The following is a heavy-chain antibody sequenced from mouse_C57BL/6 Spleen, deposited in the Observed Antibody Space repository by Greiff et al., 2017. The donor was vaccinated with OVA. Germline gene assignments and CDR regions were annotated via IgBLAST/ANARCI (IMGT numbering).Heavy chain of an antibody. CDR1: GFTFSDYG. D-gene: IGHD2-3*01. CDR2: ISSGSSTI. Sequence: EVQVVESGGGLVKPGGSLKLSCAASGFTFSDYGMHWVRQAPEKGLEWVAYISSGSSTIYYADTVKGRFTISRDNAKNTLFLQMTSLRSEDTAMYYCARRGGWLLRDAMDYWGQGTSVTVSS. J-gene: IGHJ4*01. CDR3: ARRGGWLLRDAMDY. V-gene: IGHV5-17*01.